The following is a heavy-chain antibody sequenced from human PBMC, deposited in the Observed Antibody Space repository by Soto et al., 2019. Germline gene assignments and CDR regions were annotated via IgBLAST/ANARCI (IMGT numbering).Heavy chain of an antibody. CDR2: IKSKTDGGTT. Sequence: EVQLVESGGGLVKPGGSLRLSCAASGFTFSNAWMNWVRQAPGKGLEWVGRIKSKTDGGTTDYAAPVKGRFTISKDDSKSTQDLQMNSLKTEDTAVYYCTTDLSSSWYDFGFFDYWGQGTLVTVSS. J-gene: IGHJ4*02. CDR3: TTDLSSSWYDFGFFDY. V-gene: IGHV3-15*01. CDR1: GFTFSNAW. D-gene: IGHD6-13*01.